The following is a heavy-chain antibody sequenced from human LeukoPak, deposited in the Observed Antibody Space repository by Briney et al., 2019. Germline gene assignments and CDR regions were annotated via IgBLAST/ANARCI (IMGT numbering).Heavy chain of an antibody. CDR3: ARDLYSSGWYGY. D-gene: IGHD6-19*01. J-gene: IGHJ4*02. CDR1: GYSISSGYY. CDR2: IYHSGRT. Sequence: ASETLSLACTVSGYSISSGYYWGWIRQPPGKGLEWIGSIYHSGRTFYNPSLKSRVTISVDTSKNQFSLKLSSVTAADAAVYYCARDLYSSGWYGYWGQGTLVTVSS. V-gene: IGHV4-38-2*02.